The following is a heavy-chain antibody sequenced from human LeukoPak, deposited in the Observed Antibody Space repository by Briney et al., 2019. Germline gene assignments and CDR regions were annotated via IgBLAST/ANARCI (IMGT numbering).Heavy chain of an antibody. CDR2: ISWNSGSI. V-gene: IGHV3-9*01. J-gene: IGHJ4*02. CDR1: GFTFDDYA. D-gene: IGHD3-10*01. CDR3: AKDVGDPYGSGSYYYNHNYFDS. Sequence: PGRSLRLSCAASGFTFDDYAMNWVRRAPGKGLEWVSGISWNSGSIVYADSVKGRFTVSRDNAKNSLYLHMNSLRAEDTALYYCAKDVGDPYGSGSYYYNHNYFDSWGQGTLVTVSS.